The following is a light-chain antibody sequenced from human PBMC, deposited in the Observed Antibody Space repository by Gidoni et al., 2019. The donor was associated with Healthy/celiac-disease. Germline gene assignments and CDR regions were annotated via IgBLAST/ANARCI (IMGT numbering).Light chain of an antibody. CDR1: QSISSY. CDR2: AAS. J-gene: IGKJ4*01. CDR3: QQSYSTPPLT. Sequence: DIQMTQSPSSLSASVGDRVTITCRSSQSISSYLIWYQQKPGKAPKLLIYAASSLQSGGPSRCSGSGSGTDFTTIISSLQPEDFATYYCQQSYSTPPLTFGGGTKVEIK. V-gene: IGKV1-39*01.